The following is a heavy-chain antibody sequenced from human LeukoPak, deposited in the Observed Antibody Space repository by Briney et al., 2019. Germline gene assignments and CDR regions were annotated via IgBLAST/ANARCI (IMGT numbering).Heavy chain of an antibody. V-gene: IGHV3-23*01. Sequence: GGSLRLSCAASGFTFSSYSMNWVRQAPGKGLEWVSAISGSGGSTYYADSVKGRFTISRDNSKNTLYLQMNSLRAEDTAVYYCAKGGDFWSGYYKVDYWGQGTLVTVSS. CDR2: ISGSGGST. CDR3: AKGGDFWSGYYKVDY. D-gene: IGHD3-3*01. J-gene: IGHJ4*02. CDR1: GFTFSSYS.